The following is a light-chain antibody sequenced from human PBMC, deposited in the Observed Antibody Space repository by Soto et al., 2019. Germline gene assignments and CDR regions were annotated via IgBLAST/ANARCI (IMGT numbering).Light chain of an antibody. J-gene: IGLJ2*01. Sequence: QSALTQPPSASGSPGQSVTISCTGTSSDVGIFNYVSWCQQHPDQAPKLLIFEVNKRPSGVPDRFSASKSGNTASLTVSGLQAEDEADYYCCSYAGSNTLIFGGGTKVTVL. CDR1: SSDVGIFNY. CDR3: CSYAGSNTLI. V-gene: IGLV2-8*01. CDR2: EVN.